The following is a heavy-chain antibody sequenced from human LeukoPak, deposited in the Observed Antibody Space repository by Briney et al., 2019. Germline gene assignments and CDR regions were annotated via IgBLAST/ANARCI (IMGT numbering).Heavy chain of an antibody. J-gene: IGHJ4*02. D-gene: IGHD5-18*01. CDR2: ISSSSSYM. Sequence: GGSLRLSCAASGFTFSSYSMNWVRQAPGKGLEWVSSISSSSSYMYYADSVKGRFTISRDNAKNSLYLQMNSLRAEDTAVYYCARGVVDTAMEVDYWGQGTLVTVSS. CDR3: ARGVVDTAMEVDY. CDR1: GFTFSSYS. V-gene: IGHV3-21*01.